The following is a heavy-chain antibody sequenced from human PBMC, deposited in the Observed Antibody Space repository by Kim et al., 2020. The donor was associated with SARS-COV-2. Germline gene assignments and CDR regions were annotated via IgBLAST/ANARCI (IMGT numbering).Heavy chain of an antibody. V-gene: IGHV3-15*01. CDR1: GFTFNNAW. CDR2: VKSKTDGGKL. D-gene: IGHD1-26*01. Sequence: GGSLRLSCAASGFTFNNAWMSWVRQAPGKGLEWVGRVKSKTDGGKLDYAAPVKGRFTISREESKNTVYLQMNSLKTEDTDVYYCSTGTSVGGWGQGTLGTVSP. CDR3: STGTSVGG. J-gene: IGHJ4*02.